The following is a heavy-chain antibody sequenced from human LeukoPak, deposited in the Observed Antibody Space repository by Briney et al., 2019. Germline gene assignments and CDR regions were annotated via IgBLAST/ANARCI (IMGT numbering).Heavy chain of an antibody. CDR1: GFTVSFNY. J-gene: IGHJ6*03. CDR3: AGAQWRTYSYYYMDV. V-gene: IGHV3-53*01. D-gene: IGHD6-19*01. Sequence: PGGSLRLSCAASGFTVSFNYMSWVRQAPGKGLEWISVIYSGGSTYYADSVKGRFTISRDDSKNTLYLQMNSLRAEDTAIYYCAGAQWRTYSYYYMDVWGKGTTVTVSS. CDR2: IYSGGST.